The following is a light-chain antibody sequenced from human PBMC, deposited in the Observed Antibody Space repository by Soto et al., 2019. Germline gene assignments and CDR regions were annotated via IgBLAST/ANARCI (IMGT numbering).Light chain of an antibody. CDR2: GAS. J-gene: IGKJ1*01. CDR3: QQYGSSPWT. Sequence: EIVLTQSPGTLSLSPGERATLSCRASQSVSSSYLAWYQQKPGQAPRLLIYGASSRATGIPDRFSGSGSATDFTLTISRLEPEDYCQQYGSSPWTFGQGTKVEIK. V-gene: IGKV3-20*01. CDR1: QSVSSSY.